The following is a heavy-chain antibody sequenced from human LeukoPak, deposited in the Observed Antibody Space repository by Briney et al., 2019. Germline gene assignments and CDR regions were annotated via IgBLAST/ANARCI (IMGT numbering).Heavy chain of an antibody. J-gene: IGHJ3*01. CDR2: INHSGST. Sequence: SETLSLTCAVYGGSFSGYYWSWIRQPPGKGLEWIGEINHSGSTNYNAALKSRVAISVDNSKNQFSLKLSSVTAADTAVYYCVTSIALAGWGAFDVWGQGTMVTVSS. CDR1: GGSFSGYY. V-gene: IGHV4-34*01. D-gene: IGHD6-19*01. CDR3: VTSIALAGWGAFDV.